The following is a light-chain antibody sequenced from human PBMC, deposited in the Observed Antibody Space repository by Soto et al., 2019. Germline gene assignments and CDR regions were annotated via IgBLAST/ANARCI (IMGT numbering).Light chain of an antibody. J-gene: IGLJ3*02. CDR2: DVS. CDR3: CSYAGSYTWV. Sequence: QSALTQPRSVSGSPGQSVTISCTGTSSDVGGYNYVSWYQQHPGKAPKLIIYDVSKRPSGVPDRFSGSKSGNTASLTISGLQAEYEADYYCCSYAGSYTWVFGGGTKLTVL. V-gene: IGLV2-11*01. CDR1: SSDVGGYNY.